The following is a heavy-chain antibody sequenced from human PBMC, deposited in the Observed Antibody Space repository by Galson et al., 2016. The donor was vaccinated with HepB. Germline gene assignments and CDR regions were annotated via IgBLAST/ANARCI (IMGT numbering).Heavy chain of an antibody. CDR3: VRDGAVPGLGFDP. Sequence: SLRLSCAASGFTFSSYSMNWVRQAPGKGLVWVSRIKIDGSITNYADSVKGRFTISRDNAKNTLYLQMNSLRVEDTAVYYCVRDGAVPGLGFDPWGQGALVSVSS. CDR1: GFTFSSYS. CDR2: IKIDGSIT. D-gene: IGHD6-19*01. V-gene: IGHV3-74*01. J-gene: IGHJ5*02.